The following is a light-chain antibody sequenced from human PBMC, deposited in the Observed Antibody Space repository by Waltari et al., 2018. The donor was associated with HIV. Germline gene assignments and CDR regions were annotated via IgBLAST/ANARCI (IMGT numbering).Light chain of an antibody. CDR2: YAR. J-gene: IGLJ3*02. CDR1: NSGPRD. V-gene: IGLV3-21*01. CDR3: QVLEDENDVV. Sequence: VVPQAPASSVARGRTTMTNCGGGNSGPRDVHGYQQRPGPAPLLLINYARPRLPGMAGRFCATNAGTTATLIISVVEGGDEADYYCQVLEDENDVVFGAGTRLTVL.